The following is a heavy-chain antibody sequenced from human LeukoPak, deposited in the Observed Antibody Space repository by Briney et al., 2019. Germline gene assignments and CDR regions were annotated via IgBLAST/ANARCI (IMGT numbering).Heavy chain of an antibody. J-gene: IGHJ4*02. Sequence: SEALSLTCTVSGGSISSYYWSWIRQPPGKGLEWIGYIYYSGSTNYNPSLKSRVTISVDTSKNQFSLKLSSVTAADTAVYYCAKGPDSGYSSRFCDSWGQGTLVTVSS. CDR1: GGSISSYY. CDR2: IYYSGST. V-gene: IGHV4-59*08. D-gene: IGHD6-13*01. CDR3: AKGPDSGYSSRFCDS.